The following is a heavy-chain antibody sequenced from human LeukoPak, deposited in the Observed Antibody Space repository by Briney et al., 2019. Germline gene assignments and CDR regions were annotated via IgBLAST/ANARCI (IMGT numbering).Heavy chain of an antibody. V-gene: IGHV3-21*01. D-gene: IGHD2-2*01. CDR2: ISSSSSYI. Sequence: SGGSLRLSCAASGFTFSSYSMNWVRQAPGKGLEWVSSISSSSSYIYYADSVKGRFTISRDNAKNSLYLQMNSLRAEDTAVYYCARDYEYCSSTSCYGGWGQGTLVTVSS. CDR1: GFTFSSYS. J-gene: IGHJ4*02. CDR3: ARDYEYCSSTSCYGG.